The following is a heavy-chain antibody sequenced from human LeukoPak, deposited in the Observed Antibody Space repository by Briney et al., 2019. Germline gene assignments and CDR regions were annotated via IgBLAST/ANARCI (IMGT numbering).Heavy chain of an antibody. CDR3: ARARRVVGASSNFDY. Sequence: SETLSLTCTVSGGSISSGSYYWSWIRQPAGKGLEWIERIYHSGSTNYNPSLKSRVTISVDTSKNQFSLKLSSVTAADTAVYYCARARRVVGASSNFDYWGQGTLVTVSS. J-gene: IGHJ4*02. CDR1: GGSISSGSYY. D-gene: IGHD1-26*01. CDR2: IYHSGST. V-gene: IGHV4-61*10.